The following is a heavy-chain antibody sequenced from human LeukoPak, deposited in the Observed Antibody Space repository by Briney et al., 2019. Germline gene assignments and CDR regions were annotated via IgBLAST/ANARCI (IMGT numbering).Heavy chain of an antibody. J-gene: IGHJ4*02. CDR2: IKQDGSVK. V-gene: IGHV3-7*01. CDR3: ARGYSSSYRIDY. D-gene: IGHD6-6*01. Sequence: PGGSLRLSCVVSGFTFSTYWMSWVRQAPGKGLECVATIKQDGSVKNYGDSVQGRFTISRDNAKNSLYLQMHSLRVEDTAVYYCARGYSSSYRIDYWGQGTLVTVSS. CDR1: GFTFSTYW.